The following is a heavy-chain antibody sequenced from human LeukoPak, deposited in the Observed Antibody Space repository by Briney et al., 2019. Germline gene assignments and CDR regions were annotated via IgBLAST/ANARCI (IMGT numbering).Heavy chain of an antibody. CDR2: INPNTGGA. CDR1: GYTFTDYY. Sequence: ASVKVSCKTSGYTFTDYYMHWVRQAPGQGLEWMGWINPNTGGASSAQKFQGRVTMSRDTAITTVYMEVSWLTSDDTAIYYCARADRLHGGPYLIGPWGQGTLVTVSS. CDR3: ARADRLHGGPYLIGP. J-gene: IGHJ5*02. V-gene: IGHV1-2*02. D-gene: IGHD2-21*01.